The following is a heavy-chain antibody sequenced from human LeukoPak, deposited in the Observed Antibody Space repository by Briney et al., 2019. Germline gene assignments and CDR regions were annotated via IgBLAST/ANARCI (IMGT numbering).Heavy chain of an antibody. V-gene: IGHV4-39*07. CDR3: ARDSMIVYAFDI. CDR1: AGSISSSSYY. D-gene: IGHD3-22*01. J-gene: IGHJ3*02. CDR2: IYYSGST. Sequence: SETLSLTCTVSAGSISSSSYYWGWLRQPPGKGLEWIGSIYYSGSTYYNPSLKSRVIISVDMSKNQFSLKLSPVTAADTAVYYCARDSMIVYAFDIWGQGTLVTVSS.